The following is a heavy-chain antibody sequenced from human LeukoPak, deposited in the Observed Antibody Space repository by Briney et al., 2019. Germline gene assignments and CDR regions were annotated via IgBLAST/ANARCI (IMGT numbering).Heavy chain of an antibody. CDR2: IKSKDVGGTA. CDR3: TTTQYSDSSLRY. Sequence: GGSLRLSCAASGFTFSDKWMAWVRQAPGRGLEWVARIKSKDVGGTAANAAPVEGRFTISRDDSKNTLYLQMNSLKTEDTAVYYCTTTQYSDSSLRYWGQGTPVTVSS. CDR1: GFTFSDKW. D-gene: IGHD1-26*01. J-gene: IGHJ4*02. V-gene: IGHV3-15*01.